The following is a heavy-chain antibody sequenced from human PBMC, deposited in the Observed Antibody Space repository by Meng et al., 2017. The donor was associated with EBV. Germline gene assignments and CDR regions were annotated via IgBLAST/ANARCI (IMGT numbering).Heavy chain of an antibody. CDR3: VRDLWLRIGECV. D-gene: IGHD5-12*01. Sequence: GDEGKKPWSAVMVPCKSSGNNFKNFGISWVRQAPGQGLEWMGDITPVFGIANYEESFQGRVTISADTSTRTAYMDLSSLRSDDTAVYYCVRDLWLRIGECVWGQGTLVTVSS. J-gene: IGHJ4*02. V-gene: IGHV1-69*17. CDR2: ITPVFGIA. CDR1: GNNFKNFG.